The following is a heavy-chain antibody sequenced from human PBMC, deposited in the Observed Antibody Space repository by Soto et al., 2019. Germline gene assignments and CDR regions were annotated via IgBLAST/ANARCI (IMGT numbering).Heavy chain of an antibody. D-gene: IGHD3-10*01. J-gene: IGHJ4*02. Sequence: QVQLVESGGGVVQPGRSLRLSCAASGFTFSSSARHWVRQAPGKGLEWVAGIAYDGSNKYHADSVKGRFTISRDNSKNTLYVQMNSLRGEDTAVYYCARDSPQGIDYWGQGALVTVSS. CDR2: IAYDGSNK. V-gene: IGHV3-30-3*01. CDR1: GFTFSSSA. CDR3: ARDSPQGIDY.